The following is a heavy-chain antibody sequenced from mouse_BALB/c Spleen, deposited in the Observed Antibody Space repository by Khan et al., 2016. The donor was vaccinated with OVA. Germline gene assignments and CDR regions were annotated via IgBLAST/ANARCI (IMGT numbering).Heavy chain of an antibody. Sequence: QIQLVQSGPELKKPGETVRISCKASGYTFTTAGIQWVQKMPGKGLKWIGWINTHSGVPKYAEDFKGRFAFSLEISVNTAYLQITNLKNEDTATDFGARGGAAYYRIDGGAMEYWGQGTSVTVSS. CDR1: GYTFTTAG. CDR2: INTHSGVP. V-gene: IGHV9-4*02. J-gene: IGHJ4*01. CDR3: ARGGAAYYRIDGGAMEY. D-gene: IGHD2-12*01.